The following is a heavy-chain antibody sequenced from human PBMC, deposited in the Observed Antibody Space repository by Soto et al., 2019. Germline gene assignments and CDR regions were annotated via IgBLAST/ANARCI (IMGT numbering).Heavy chain of an antibody. CDR2: IYYSGST. D-gene: IGHD1-26*01. Sequence: SETLSLTCTVSGGSISSYYWSWIRQPPGKGLEWIGYIYYSGSTNYNPSLKSRVTISVDTSKNQFSLKLSSVTAADTAVYYCAGESPGSGVAFDIWGQGTMVTVSS. CDR1: GGSISSYY. CDR3: AGESPGSGVAFDI. J-gene: IGHJ3*02. V-gene: IGHV4-59*01.